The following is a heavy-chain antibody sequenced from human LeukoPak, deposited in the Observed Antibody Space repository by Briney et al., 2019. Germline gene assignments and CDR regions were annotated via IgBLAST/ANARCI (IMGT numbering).Heavy chain of an antibody. CDR1: GYSISSGYY. V-gene: IGHV4-38-2*01. D-gene: IGHD3-3*01. Sequence: SETLSLTCAVSGYSISSGYYWGWIRQPPGKGLEWIGSIYHSGSIYYNPSLKSRVTISVDTSKNQFSLKLSSVTAADTAVYYCARHPSIFGVVNYWGQGTLVTVSS. CDR3: ARHPSIFGVVNY. CDR2: IYHSGSI. J-gene: IGHJ4*02.